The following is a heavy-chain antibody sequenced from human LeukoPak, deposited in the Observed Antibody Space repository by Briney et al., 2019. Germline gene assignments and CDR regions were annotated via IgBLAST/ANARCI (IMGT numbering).Heavy chain of an antibody. CDR2: MNPNSGNT. J-gene: IGHJ6*02. Sequence: ASVKVSCKASGYTFTSYDINWVRQATGQGLEWMGWMNPNSGNTGYAQKFQGRVTMTRNTSISTAYMELRSLRSDDTAVYYCARDRPTVVTLDYYYGMDVWGQGTTVTVSS. V-gene: IGHV1-8*01. D-gene: IGHD4-23*01. CDR1: GYTFTSYD. CDR3: ARDRPTVVTLDYYYGMDV.